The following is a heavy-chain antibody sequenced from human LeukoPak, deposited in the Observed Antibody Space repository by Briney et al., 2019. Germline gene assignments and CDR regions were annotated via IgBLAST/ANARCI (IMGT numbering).Heavy chain of an antibody. CDR3: ARDSTSWYDILDY. CDR1: GGTFSSYA. D-gene: IGHD6-13*01. V-gene: IGHV1-18*01. J-gene: IGHJ4*02. CDR2: IRANNGDT. Sequence: GSSVKVSCKASGGTFSSYAISWVRQAPGQGLEWMGGIRANNGDTYYAQNFQGRVTMTTDTSTSTAYMELRSLRSDDTAVYYCARDSTSWYDILDYWGQGTLVTVSS.